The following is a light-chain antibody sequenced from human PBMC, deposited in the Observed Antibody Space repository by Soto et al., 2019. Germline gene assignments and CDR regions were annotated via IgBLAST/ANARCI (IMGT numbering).Light chain of an antibody. Sequence: QAVVTQPPSVSGAPGQRVTISCTGSSSNIGAGYEVHWYQQLPGTAPKLLIYGNSNRPSGVPDQFSGSKSGTSASLAITGLQAEDEADYYCQSYDSSLSGSVFGGGTKLTVL. V-gene: IGLV1-40*01. CDR3: QSYDSSLSGSV. J-gene: IGLJ2*01. CDR1: SSNIGAGYE. CDR2: GNS.